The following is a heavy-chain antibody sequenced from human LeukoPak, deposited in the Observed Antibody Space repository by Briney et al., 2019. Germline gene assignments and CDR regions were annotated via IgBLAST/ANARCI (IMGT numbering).Heavy chain of an antibody. CDR3: AKVSLRYFDWLLSYFDY. J-gene: IGHJ4*02. V-gene: IGHV3-23*01. D-gene: IGHD3-9*01. Sequence: PGGSLRLSCAASGFTFSSYAMSWVRQAPGKGLEWVSAISGSGGSTYYADSVKGRFTISRDNSKNTLYPQMNSLRAEDTAVYYCAKVSLRYFDWLLSYFDYWGQGTLVTVSS. CDR2: ISGSGGST. CDR1: GFTFSSYA.